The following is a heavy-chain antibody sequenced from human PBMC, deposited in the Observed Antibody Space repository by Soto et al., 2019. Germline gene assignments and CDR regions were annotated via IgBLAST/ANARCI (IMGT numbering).Heavy chain of an antibody. Sequence: QLQLQESGPGLVKPSETLSLTCTVSGGSISSSSYYWGWIRQPPGKGLEWIGSIYYSGSTYYNPSFKSRVTISVDTSKNQFSLKLSSVTAADTAVYYCASIYCGGDCYNWYFDLWGRGTLVTVSS. D-gene: IGHD2-21*02. CDR2: IYYSGST. V-gene: IGHV4-39*01. CDR1: GGSISSSSYY. J-gene: IGHJ2*01. CDR3: ASIYCGGDCYNWYFDL.